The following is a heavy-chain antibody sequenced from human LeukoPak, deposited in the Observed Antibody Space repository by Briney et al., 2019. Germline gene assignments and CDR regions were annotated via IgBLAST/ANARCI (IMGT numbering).Heavy chain of an antibody. J-gene: IGHJ4*02. CDR2: INHSGST. CDR3: ASRPDSSGLYFDY. CDR1: GGSFSGYY. Sequence: SETLSLTCAVYGGSFSGYYWSWIRQPPGKGLEWIGEINHSGSTNYNPSLKSQVTISVDTSKNQFSLKLSSVTAADTAVYYCASRPDSSGLYFDYWGQGTLVTVSS. D-gene: IGHD3-22*01. V-gene: IGHV4-34*01.